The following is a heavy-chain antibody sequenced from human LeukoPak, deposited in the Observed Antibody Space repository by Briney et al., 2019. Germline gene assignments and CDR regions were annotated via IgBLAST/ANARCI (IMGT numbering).Heavy chain of an antibody. Sequence: GGSLRLSCAASGFTFSSYWMSWVRQAPGKGLEWVANIKQDGSEKYYVDSVKGRFTISRDNAKNSLYLQMNSLRAEDMALYYCAKEYSSSSGLDYWGQGTLVTVSS. CDR1: GFTFSSYW. V-gene: IGHV3-7*03. D-gene: IGHD6-6*01. CDR3: AKEYSSSSGLDY. J-gene: IGHJ4*02. CDR2: IKQDGSEK.